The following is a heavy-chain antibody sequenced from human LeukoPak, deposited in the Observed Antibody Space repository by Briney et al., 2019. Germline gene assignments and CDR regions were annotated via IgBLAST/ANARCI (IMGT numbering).Heavy chain of an antibody. CDR2: IYYSGST. Sequence: SETLSLTCTVSGGSISSYHWSWIRQPPGKGLEWIGYIYYSGSTNYNPSLKSRVTISVDTSKNQFSLRLSSVTAADTAVYYCARTVEYWGQGTLVTVSS. CDR1: GGSISSYH. V-gene: IGHV4-59*01. J-gene: IGHJ4*02. CDR3: ARTVEY. D-gene: IGHD3-3*01.